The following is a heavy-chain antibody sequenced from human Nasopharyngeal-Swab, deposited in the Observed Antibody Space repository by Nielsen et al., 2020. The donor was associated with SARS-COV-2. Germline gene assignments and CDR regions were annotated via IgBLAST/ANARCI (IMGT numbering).Heavy chain of an antibody. V-gene: IGHV3-21*01. J-gene: IGHJ4*02. CDR3: ARERLGELFVDY. CDR1: GFTFSSYS. Sequence: GGSLRLSCAASGFTFSSYSMNWVRQAPGKGLEWVSSISSSSSYTYYADSVKGRFTISRDNAKNSLYLQMNSLRAEDTAVYYCARERLGELFVDYWGQGTLVTVSS. CDR2: ISSSSSYT. D-gene: IGHD3-16*01.